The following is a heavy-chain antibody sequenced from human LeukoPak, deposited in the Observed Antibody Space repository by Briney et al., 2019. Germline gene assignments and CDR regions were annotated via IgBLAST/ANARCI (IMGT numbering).Heavy chain of an antibody. Sequence: GGSLRLSCAASGFTFSSYSMTWVRQAPRQGLEWVSSISGSGGSTYHADSVKGRFTISRDISKNTLYLQMNSLRAEDTAAYYCAKSRASSGVAPAGYDYWGQGTLVTVSS. CDR1: GFTFSSYS. V-gene: IGHV3-23*01. D-gene: IGHD6-13*01. J-gene: IGHJ4*02. CDR2: ISGSGGST. CDR3: AKSRASSGVAPAGYDY.